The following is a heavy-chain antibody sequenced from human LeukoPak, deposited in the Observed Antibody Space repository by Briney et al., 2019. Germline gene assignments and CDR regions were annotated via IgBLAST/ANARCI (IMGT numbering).Heavy chain of an antibody. CDR1: GYSFSSGYF. V-gene: IGHV4-38-2*02. J-gene: IGHJ5*02. CDR2: IYHSGTT. Sequence: SETLSLTCTVSGYSFSSGYFWGWIRQPPGKGLEWIGSIYHSGTTYYNPSLTSRVTISVDTSKNQFSLELSSVTAADTAVYYCARDSSGYYWFDPWGQGTLVTLSS. CDR3: ARDSSGYYWFDP. D-gene: IGHD6-19*01.